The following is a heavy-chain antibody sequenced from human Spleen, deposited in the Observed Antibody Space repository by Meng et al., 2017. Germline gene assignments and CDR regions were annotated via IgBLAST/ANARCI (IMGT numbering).Heavy chain of an antibody. Sequence: QPQLQESGPGLVKPSEVLSLTCCVSGGSISTSGYYWGWIRQPPGKGLEWIGSIGHSGITYYTPSLKSRVTVSIDTSKSQFSLKLTSVTAADTAVYYCVRSSGWVRTGFDPWGQGTLVTVSS. V-gene: IGHV4-39*01. CDR2: IGHSGIT. D-gene: IGHD6-19*01. CDR3: VRSSGWVRTGFDP. CDR1: GGSISTSGYY. J-gene: IGHJ5*02.